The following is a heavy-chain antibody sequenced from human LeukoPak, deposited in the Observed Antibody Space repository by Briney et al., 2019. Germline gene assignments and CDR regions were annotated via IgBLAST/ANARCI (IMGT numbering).Heavy chain of an antibody. V-gene: IGHV1-58*02. CDR2: IVVGSGNT. CDR1: GFTFTSSA. CDR3: AAEASPIAAAGTDAFDI. D-gene: IGHD6-13*01. Sequence: SVKVSCKASGFTFTSSAMQWVRQARGQRLEWIGWIVVGSGNTNYAQKFQERVTITRDMSTSTAYMELSSLRSEDTAVYYCAAEASPIAAAGTDAFDIWGQGTMVTASS. J-gene: IGHJ3*02.